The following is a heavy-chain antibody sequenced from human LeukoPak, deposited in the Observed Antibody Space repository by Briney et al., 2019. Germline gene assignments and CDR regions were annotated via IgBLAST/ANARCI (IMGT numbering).Heavy chain of an antibody. CDR1: GGSISSYY. Sequence: SETLSLTCTVSGGSISSYYWSWIRQSPGKGLECIGYIHYTGSTNYNTSLKSRVTISFETSKNQFSLKLKSVTAADTAVYYCARGGYYGSGNDFRFDPWGQGTLVTVSS. CDR2: IHYTGST. CDR3: ARGGYYGSGNDFRFDP. J-gene: IGHJ5*02. V-gene: IGHV4-59*01. D-gene: IGHD3-10*01.